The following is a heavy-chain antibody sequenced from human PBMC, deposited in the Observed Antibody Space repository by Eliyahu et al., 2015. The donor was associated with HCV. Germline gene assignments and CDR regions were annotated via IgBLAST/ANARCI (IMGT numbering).Heavy chain of an antibody. CDR3: ATWGSGQFLRGPNDY. J-gene: IGHJ4*02. D-gene: IGHD3-10*01. CDR2: IIPVVGTP. Sequence: EVKKPGSSVKVSCKASGGTLSKYGIAWVRQAPGQGLEWMGGIIPVVGTPIYAQRFQGRVTITADEATSTDYMELSSLRSEDTGIYYCATWGSGQFLRGPNDYWGQGTLVTVSS. CDR1: GGTLSKYG. V-gene: IGHV1-69*13.